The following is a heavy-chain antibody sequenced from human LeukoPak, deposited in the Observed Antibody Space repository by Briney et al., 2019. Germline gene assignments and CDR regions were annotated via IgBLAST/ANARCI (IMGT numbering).Heavy chain of an antibody. Sequence: SETLSLTCAGSGYSISSGYYWGWIRQPPGKGLEWIGSIYHSGSTYYNPSLKSRVTISVDTPKNQLSLNLSSVTAADTAIYYCARTTGNYGYYFDYWGQGAQVTVSS. CDR2: IYHSGST. D-gene: IGHD1-7*01. V-gene: IGHV4-38-2*01. CDR3: ARTTGNYGYYFDY. J-gene: IGHJ4*02. CDR1: GYSISSGYY.